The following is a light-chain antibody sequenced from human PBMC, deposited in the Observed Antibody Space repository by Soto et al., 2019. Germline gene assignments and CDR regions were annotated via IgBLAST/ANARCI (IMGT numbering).Light chain of an antibody. Sequence: DIQMTQSPSTLSASVGDRVTITCRASQSISSWLAWFQQKPGKAPKLLIYKASSLQSGVPSRFSGSESGTEFKLTISSVQPDDFATYYCQQYNPYSSTFGQGTKLEIK. CDR2: KAS. V-gene: IGKV1-5*03. J-gene: IGKJ2*01. CDR1: QSISSW. CDR3: QQYNPYSST.